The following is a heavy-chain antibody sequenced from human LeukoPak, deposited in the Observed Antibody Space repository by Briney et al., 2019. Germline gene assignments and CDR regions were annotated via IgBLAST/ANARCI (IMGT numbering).Heavy chain of an antibody. CDR3: ARDLTYFSTDFDY. CDR1: GYTFTGYY. CDR2: INAGNGNT. D-gene: IGHD2/OR15-2a*01. V-gene: IGHV1-3*01. Sequence: GASVKVSCKASGYTFTGYYMHWVRQAPGQRLEWMGWINAGNGNTKYSQKFQGRVTITRDTSASTAYMELSSLRSEDTAVYYCARDLTYFSTDFDYWGQGTLGTVSS. J-gene: IGHJ4*02.